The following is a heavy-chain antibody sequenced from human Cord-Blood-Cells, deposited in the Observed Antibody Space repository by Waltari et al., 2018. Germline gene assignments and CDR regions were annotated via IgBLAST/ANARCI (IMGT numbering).Heavy chain of an antibody. J-gene: IGHJ2*01. CDR3: ARSAAVWGLWYFDL. CDR1: GYTFTGYY. Sequence: QVQLVQSGAEVKKPGASVKVSCKASGYTFTGYYMHWVRQAPGQGLEWMGWFNPTSGGTNYAQKFQGRVTMTRDTSISTAYMELSRLRSDDTAVYYCARSAAVWGLWYFDLWGRGTLVTVSS. CDR2: FNPTSGGT. V-gene: IGHV1-2*02. D-gene: IGHD7-27*01.